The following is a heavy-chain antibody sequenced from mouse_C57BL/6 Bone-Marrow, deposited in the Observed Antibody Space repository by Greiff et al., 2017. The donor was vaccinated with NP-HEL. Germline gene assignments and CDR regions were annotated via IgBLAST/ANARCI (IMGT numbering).Heavy chain of an antibody. Sequence: VHVKQSGPELVKPGDSVKISCKASGYSFTGYFMNWVMQSHGKSLEWIGRINPYNGDTFYNQKFKGKATLTVDKSSSTAHMELRSLTSEDSAVYYCARDPDWYFDVWGTGTTVTVSS. J-gene: IGHJ1*03. CDR1: GYSFTGYF. CDR2: INPYNGDT. CDR3: ARDPDWYFDV. V-gene: IGHV1-20*01.